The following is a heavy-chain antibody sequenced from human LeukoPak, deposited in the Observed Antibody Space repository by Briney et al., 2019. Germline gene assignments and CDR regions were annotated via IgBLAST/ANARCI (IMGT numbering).Heavy chain of an antibody. J-gene: IGHJ4*02. CDR1: GYTFTGYD. V-gene: IGHV1-8*01. CDR3: ARGSVILID. Sequence: ASVKVSCKASGYTFTGYDINWVRQATGQGLEWMGWINPNTGNRGYAERFQGRVTMTRNNSITTAYMDLSSLRSEDTAMYYCARGSVILIDWGQGTLITVSS. D-gene: IGHD2-15*01. CDR2: INPNTGNR.